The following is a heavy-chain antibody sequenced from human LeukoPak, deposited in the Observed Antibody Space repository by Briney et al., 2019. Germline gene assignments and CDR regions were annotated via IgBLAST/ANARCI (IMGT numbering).Heavy chain of an antibody. CDR1: GGSFSGYY. CDR2: MYYSGNT. CDR3: ARLSSVNWFDP. V-gene: IGHV4-34*01. Sequence: SETLSLTCAVYGGSFSGYYWSWIRQPPGKGLEWIVSMYYSGNTYYNPSLKSRVTISVDTSRNQFSLKLSSVTAADTAVYYCARLSSVNWFDPWGQGTLVTVSS. D-gene: IGHD3-16*02. J-gene: IGHJ5*02.